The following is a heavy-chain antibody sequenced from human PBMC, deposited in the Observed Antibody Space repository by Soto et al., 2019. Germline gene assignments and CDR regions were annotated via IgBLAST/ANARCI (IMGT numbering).Heavy chain of an antibody. CDR3: AKDYGVVPAASLEGDAFDI. J-gene: IGHJ3*02. CDR2: ISGSGGST. V-gene: IGHV3-23*01. Sequence: GGSLRLSCAASGFTFSSYAMSWVRQAPGKGLEWVSAISGSGGSTYYADSVKGRFTISRDNSKNTLYLQMNSLRAEDTAVYYCAKDYGVVPAASLEGDAFDIWGQGTMVTVSS. D-gene: IGHD2-2*01. CDR1: GFTFSSYA.